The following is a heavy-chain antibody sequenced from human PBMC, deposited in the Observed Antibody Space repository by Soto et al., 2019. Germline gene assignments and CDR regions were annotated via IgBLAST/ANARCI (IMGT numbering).Heavy chain of an antibody. CDR1: GYTFTSYD. J-gene: IGHJ3*02. CDR3: ATAYNWNYQGAFDI. Sequence: ASVKVSCKASGYTFTSYDFNWVRQATGQGLEWMGWMNPNSGNTGYAQKFQGRVTMTRNTSISTAYMELSSLRSEDTAVYYCATAYNWNYQGAFDIWGQGTMVTVSS. V-gene: IGHV1-8*01. CDR2: MNPNSGNT. D-gene: IGHD1-7*01.